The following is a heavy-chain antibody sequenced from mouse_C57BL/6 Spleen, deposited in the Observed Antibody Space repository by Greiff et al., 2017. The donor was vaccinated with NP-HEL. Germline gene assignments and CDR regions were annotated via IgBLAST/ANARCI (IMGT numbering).Heavy chain of an antibody. D-gene: IGHD2-3*01. CDR1: GYSFTSYY. CDR3: AKEEGGDDGYYDYFDY. CDR2: IYPGSGNT. V-gene: IGHV1-66*01. Sequence: VQLQQSGPELVKPGASVKISCKASGYSFTSYYIHWVKQRPGQGLEWIGWIYPGSGNTKYNEKFKGKATLTADTSSSTAYMQLSSLTSEDSAVYYCAKEEGGDDGYYDYFDYWGQGTTLTVSS. J-gene: IGHJ2*01.